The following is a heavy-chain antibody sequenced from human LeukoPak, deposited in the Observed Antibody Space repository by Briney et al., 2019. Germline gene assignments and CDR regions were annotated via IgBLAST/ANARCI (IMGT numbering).Heavy chain of an antibody. D-gene: IGHD2-2*01. V-gene: IGHV3-11*04. Sequence: GGSLRLSCAASGFIFGDYYMSWIRQSPGKGLEWLSYISSSGSTIHYGDPVKGRFTISRDNAKNSLYLQMISLRAEDTAAYYCARLNVPADEYYFGYWGQGSLVTVSS. CDR3: ARLNVPADEYYFGY. CDR2: ISSSGSTI. CDR1: GFIFGDYY. J-gene: IGHJ4*02.